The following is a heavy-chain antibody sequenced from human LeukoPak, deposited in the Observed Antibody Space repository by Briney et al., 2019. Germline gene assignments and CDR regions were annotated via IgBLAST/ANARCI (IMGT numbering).Heavy chain of an antibody. CDR3: ARENDYGNNWFDP. Sequence: ASVKVSCKASGYTFTAYYMHWVRQAPGQGLEWMGWTNPNSGGTHYAQKFQGRVTMTRDASISTAYMELSSLRSDDTAVYYCARENDYGNNWFDPWGQGTLVTVSS. V-gene: IGHV1-2*02. D-gene: IGHD4-17*01. J-gene: IGHJ5*02. CDR2: TNPNSGGT. CDR1: GYTFTAYY.